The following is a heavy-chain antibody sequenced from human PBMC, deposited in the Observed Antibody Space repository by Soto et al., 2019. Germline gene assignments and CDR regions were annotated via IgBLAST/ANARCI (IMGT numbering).Heavy chain of an antibody. CDR1: GYTFTSYG. D-gene: IGHD3-22*01. V-gene: IGHV1-18*04. CDR2: ISAYNGNT. J-gene: IGHJ3*02. Sequence: ASVKVSCKASGYTFTSYGISWVRQAPGQGLEWRGWISAYNGNTNYAQKLQGRVTMTTDTPTSTAYMELRSLRSDDTAVYYCARGPTNYYDSSGYGLAVDIWGQGTMVTVSS. CDR3: ARGPTNYYDSSGYGLAVDI.